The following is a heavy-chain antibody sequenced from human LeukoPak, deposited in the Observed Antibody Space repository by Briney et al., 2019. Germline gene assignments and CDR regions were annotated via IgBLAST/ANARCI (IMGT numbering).Heavy chain of an antibody. CDR2: IYTSGST. V-gene: IGHV4-4*07. Sequence: SETLSLTCTVSGGSISSYYWSWIRQPAGKGLEWIGRIYTSGSTNYNPSLKSRVTMPVDTSKNQFSLKLSSVTAADTAVYYCAREIGSYCSSTSCPLYDPWGQGTLVTVSS. CDR3: AREIGSYCSSTSCPLYDP. J-gene: IGHJ5*02. D-gene: IGHD2-2*01. CDR1: GGSISSYY.